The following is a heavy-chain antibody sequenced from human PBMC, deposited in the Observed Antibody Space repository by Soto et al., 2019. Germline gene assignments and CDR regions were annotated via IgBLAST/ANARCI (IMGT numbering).Heavy chain of an antibody. Sequence: PSETLSLTCTVSGGSISSGYYYWSWIRQPPGKGLEWIGYIYYSGSTYYNPSLKSRVTISVDTSKNQFSLKLSSVTAADTAVYYCARDNSRGPYGMDVWGQGTTVTVSS. CDR1: GGSISSGYYY. CDR3: ARDNSRGPYGMDV. V-gene: IGHV4-30-4*01. D-gene: IGHD6-13*01. J-gene: IGHJ6*02. CDR2: IYYSGST.